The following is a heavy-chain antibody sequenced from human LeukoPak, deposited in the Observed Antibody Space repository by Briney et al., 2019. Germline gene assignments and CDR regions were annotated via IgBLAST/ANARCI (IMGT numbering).Heavy chain of an antibody. CDR3: ARGTNWLDP. V-gene: IGHV4-59*08. CDR1: GGSISSYY. J-gene: IGHJ5*02. D-gene: IGHD1-7*01. CDR2: IYYSGKS. Sequence: PSGTLSLTCAVSGGSISSYYWNWIRQPPGKGLEWIGYIYYSGKSSYNPSLKSRVTISVDTSKNQFSLKLSSVTAADTAVYYCARGTNWLDPWGQGTLVTVSS.